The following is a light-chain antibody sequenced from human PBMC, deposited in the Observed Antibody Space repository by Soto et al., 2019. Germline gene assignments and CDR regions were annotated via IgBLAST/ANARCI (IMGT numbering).Light chain of an antibody. CDR3: QQSNTTPLT. J-gene: IGKJ4*01. CDR2: TTS. Sequence: DIPMTQSPSSLSASVGDRVIITCRSSQSISSYLNWHQQKPGKAPKLLIYTTSNLQSGVPSRFSGSGSGTDFTLTISSLQPEDFATYYCQQSNTTPLTFSGVTKVEVK. CDR1: QSISSY. V-gene: IGKV1-39*01.